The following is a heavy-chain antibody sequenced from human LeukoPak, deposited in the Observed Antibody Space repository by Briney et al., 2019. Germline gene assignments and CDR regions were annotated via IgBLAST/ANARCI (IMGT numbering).Heavy chain of an antibody. J-gene: IGHJ4*02. Sequence: GASVNVSCKASGYTFTSYDINWVRQGTGQGLEWMGWMNPNSGNTGYAQKSQGRVTITRNTSISTAYMELSSLRSEDTAVYYCARGYYDSSGYYYVPFDYWGQGTLVTVSS. D-gene: IGHD3-22*01. V-gene: IGHV1-8*03. CDR3: ARGYYDSSGYYYVPFDY. CDR1: GYTFTSYD. CDR2: MNPNSGNT.